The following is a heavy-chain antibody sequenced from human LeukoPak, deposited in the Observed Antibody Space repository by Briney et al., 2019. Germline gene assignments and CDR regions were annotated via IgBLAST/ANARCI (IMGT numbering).Heavy chain of an antibody. D-gene: IGHD6-19*01. CDR2: IYYSGST. CDR3: ATDLYSSGWYPEFDY. CDR1: GGSISSGGYS. J-gene: IGHJ4*02. Sequence: SETLSLTCAVSGGSISSGGYSWSWIRQPPGKGLEWIGYIYYSGSTYYNPSLKSRVTISVDTSKNQFSLKLSSVTAADTAVYYCATDLYSSGWYPEFDYWGQGTLVTVSS. V-gene: IGHV4-30-2*03.